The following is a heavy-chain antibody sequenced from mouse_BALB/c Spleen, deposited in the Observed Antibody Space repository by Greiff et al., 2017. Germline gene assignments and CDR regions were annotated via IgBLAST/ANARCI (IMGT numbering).Heavy chain of an antibody. Sequence: VQLQQTGPELVKPGASVKISCKASGYSFTDYIMLWVKQSHGKSLEWIGNINPYYGSTSYNLKFKGKATLTVDKSSSTAYMQLNSLTSEDSAVYYCARGGITTPYWYFDVWGAGTTVTVSS. J-gene: IGHJ1*01. CDR2: INPYYGST. D-gene: IGHD2-4*01. CDR1: GYSFTDYI. CDR3: ARGGITTPYWYFDV. V-gene: IGHV1-39*01.